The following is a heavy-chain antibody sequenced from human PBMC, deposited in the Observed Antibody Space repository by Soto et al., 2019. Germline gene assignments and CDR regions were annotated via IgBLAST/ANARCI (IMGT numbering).Heavy chain of an antibody. D-gene: IGHD3-10*01. Sequence: QVQLVQSGAEVKRPGSSVKVSCKASGDTFTFYSINWVRQAPGLGLEWMGRIKPILSMSNYAQMFQGRVTMTADKSTSTAYMELSSLRSEDTAIYFCASSYGSGYRAFDYWGQGALVTVSS. CDR3: ASSYGSGYRAFDY. V-gene: IGHV1-69*02. CDR1: GDTFTFYS. CDR2: IKPILSMS. J-gene: IGHJ4*02.